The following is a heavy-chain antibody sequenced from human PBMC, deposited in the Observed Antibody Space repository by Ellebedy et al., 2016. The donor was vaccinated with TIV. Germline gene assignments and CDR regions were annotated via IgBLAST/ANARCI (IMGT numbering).Heavy chain of an antibody. CDR2: IYYSGST. CDR3: ARVKYYYESSGYSHDAFDI. CDR1: GFTFSNDW. D-gene: IGHD3-22*01. Sequence: GSLRLSCAASGFTFSNDWMHWIRQPPGKGLEWIGYIYYSGSTYYNPSLKSRVTISVDTSKNQFSLKLSSVTAADTAVYYCARVKYYYESSGYSHDAFDIWGQGTMVTVSS. J-gene: IGHJ3*02. V-gene: IGHV4-59*01.